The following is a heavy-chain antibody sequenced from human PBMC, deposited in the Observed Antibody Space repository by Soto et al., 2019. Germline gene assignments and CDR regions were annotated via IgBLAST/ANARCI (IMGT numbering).Heavy chain of an antibody. CDR2: IYSGGST. CDR1: GFTVGSNY. Sequence: LRLSCAASGFTVGSNYMSWVRQAPGKGLEWVSVIYSGGSTYYADSVKGRFTISRDNSKNTLYLQMNSLRAEDTAVYYCARQKGYSSSWGNYYYYGMDVWGQGTTVTVSS. V-gene: IGHV3-53*01. J-gene: IGHJ6*02. D-gene: IGHD6-13*01. CDR3: ARQKGYSSSWGNYYYYGMDV.